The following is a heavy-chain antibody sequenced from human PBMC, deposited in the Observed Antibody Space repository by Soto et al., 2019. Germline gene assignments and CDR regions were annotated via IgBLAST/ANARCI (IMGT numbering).Heavy chain of an antibody. V-gene: IGHV5-51*01. D-gene: IGHD3-3*01. J-gene: IGHJ6*02. CDR2: IYPGDSDT. CDR3: ARLPYYDFWSGYYTGNYYYYGMDV. Sequence: GESLKISCKGSGYSFTSYWIGWVRQMPGKGLEWKGIIYPGDSDTRYSPSFQDQVTISADKSISTDYMQWSSLNTTDTDMYNRARLPYYDFWSGYYTGNYYYYGMDVWGQWTTVTVSS. CDR1: GYSFTSYW.